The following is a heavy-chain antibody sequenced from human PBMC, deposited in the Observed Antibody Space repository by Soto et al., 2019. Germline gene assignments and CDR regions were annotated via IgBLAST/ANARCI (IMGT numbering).Heavy chain of an antibody. Sequence: GGSLRLSCAASGFTFSSYEMNWVRQAPGKGLEWVSYISSSGSTIYYADSVKGRFTISRDNAKNSLYLQMNSLRAEDTAVYYCARATSITFFGVVIKTGYYYGMDVWGQGTTVTVSS. J-gene: IGHJ6*02. CDR2: ISSSGSTI. D-gene: IGHD3-3*01. CDR1: GFTFSSYE. CDR3: ARATSITFFGVVIKTGYYYGMDV. V-gene: IGHV3-48*03.